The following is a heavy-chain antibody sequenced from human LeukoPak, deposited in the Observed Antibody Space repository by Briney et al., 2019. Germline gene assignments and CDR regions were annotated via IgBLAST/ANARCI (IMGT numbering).Heavy chain of an antibody. J-gene: IGHJ6*02. CDR1: GFTVSSNY. CDR3: ARDYYYYGMDV. V-gene: IGHV3-66*01. CDR2: IYSGGST. Sequence: PGGSLRFSCAASGFTVSSNYMSWVRQAPGKGLEWVSVIYSGGSTYYADSVKGRFTISRDNSKNTLYLQMNSLRAEDTAVYYCARDYYYYGMDVWGQGTTVTVSS.